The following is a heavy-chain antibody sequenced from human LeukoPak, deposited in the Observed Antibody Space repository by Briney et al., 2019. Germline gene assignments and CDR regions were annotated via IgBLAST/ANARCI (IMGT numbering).Heavy chain of an antibody. D-gene: IGHD6-19*01. Sequence: GGSLRLSCVASGLPLADFAMHWVRQAPGKGLEWVSLISGDGVSTFYADSVKGRFSISRDNSKNSLYLHMNSLRTEDTAFYYCAKVRPTRFVESSGWLELGYWGQGTLVTVSS. CDR3: AKVRPTRFVESSGWLELGY. CDR1: GLPLADFA. J-gene: IGHJ4*02. CDR2: ISGDGVST. V-gene: IGHV3-43*02.